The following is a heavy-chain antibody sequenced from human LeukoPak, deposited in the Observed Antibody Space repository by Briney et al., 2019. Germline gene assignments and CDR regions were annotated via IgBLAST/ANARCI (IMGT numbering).Heavy chain of an antibody. CDR1: GASVSSNY. CDR2: ISISDGT. Sequence: SETLSLTCTVSGASVSSNYWSWIRQSAAKGLEWIGRISISDGTNYSPSLKSRVSMSADASKNQFSLILTSATAADAAVYYCARLRRNGNDWYADDSWGQGILVTVSS. V-gene: IGHV4-4*07. CDR3: ARLRRNGNDWYADDS. D-gene: IGHD6-19*01. J-gene: IGHJ4*02.